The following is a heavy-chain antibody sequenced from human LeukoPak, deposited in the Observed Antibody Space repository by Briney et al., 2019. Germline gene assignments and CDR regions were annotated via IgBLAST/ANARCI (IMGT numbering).Heavy chain of an antibody. CDR1: GFTFSSYS. CDR2: ISGSGSPT. J-gene: IGHJ4*02. Sequence: PGGSLRLSCAASGFTFSSYSMNWVRQAPGKGLEWISYISGSGSPTSYADSMKGRLTISRDNARNSLYLQVNSLRAEDTAVYYCARDSKFSFDYWGQGALVTVSS. V-gene: IGHV3-48*04. CDR3: ARDSKFSFDY.